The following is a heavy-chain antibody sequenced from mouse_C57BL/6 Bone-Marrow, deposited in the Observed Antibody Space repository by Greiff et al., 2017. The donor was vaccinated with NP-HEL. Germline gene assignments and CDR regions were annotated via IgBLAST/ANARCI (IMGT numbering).Heavy chain of an antibody. CDR2: ISYSGST. D-gene: IGHD1-1*01. CDR1: GYSITSGYD. J-gene: IGHJ3*01. V-gene: IGHV3-1*01. Sequence: EVQLVESGPGMVKPSQSLSLTCTVTGYSITSGYDWHWIRHFPGNKLEWMGYISYSGSTNYNPSLKSRISITHDTSKNHFFLKLNSVTTEDTATYYCAREGYYYGSSSFAYWGQGTLVTVSA. CDR3: AREGYYYGSSSFAY.